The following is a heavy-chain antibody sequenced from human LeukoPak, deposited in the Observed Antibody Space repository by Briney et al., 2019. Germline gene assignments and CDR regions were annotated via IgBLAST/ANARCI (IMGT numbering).Heavy chain of an antibody. D-gene: IGHD3-22*01. J-gene: IGHJ5*02. CDR1: GFTFSSYS. Sequence: GGSLRLSCAASGFTFSSYSMNWVRQAPGRGLEWVAFIRYDGSNKYYADSVKGRFTISRDNAKNTLNLQMNSLRAEDTAVYYCARDLGQYYDTSDNWFDPWGQGTRVTVSS. CDR3: ARDLGQYYDTSDNWFDP. V-gene: IGHV3-30*02. CDR2: IRYDGSNK.